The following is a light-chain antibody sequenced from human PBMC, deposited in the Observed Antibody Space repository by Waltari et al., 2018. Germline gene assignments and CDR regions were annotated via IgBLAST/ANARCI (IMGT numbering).Light chain of an antibody. CDR2: AAS. J-gene: IGKJ1*01. CDR3: LQDYNYPRT. V-gene: IGKV1-6*01. CDR1: QGIRND. Sequence: AIQMTQSPSSLSASVGDRVTITCRASQGIRNDLGWYQQRPGKAPNLLIYAASSLQSGVPSRFSGRGSGTDFTLTISSLQPEDFATYYCLQDYNYPRTFGQGTKVEIK.